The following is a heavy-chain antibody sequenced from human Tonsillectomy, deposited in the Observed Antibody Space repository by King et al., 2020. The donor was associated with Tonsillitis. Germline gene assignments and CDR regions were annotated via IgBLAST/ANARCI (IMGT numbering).Heavy chain of an antibody. Sequence: VQLQESGPGLVKPSETLSLTCTVSGGSFSSNYLTWIRQPPGKGLEWIGYIYYSESINYNPFLKSRVTIPVDASKSQFSLNLRSVTAADTAVYYCARLRYFDWLSSDYWGQGILVTVSS. V-gene: IGHV4-59*01. CDR1: GGSFSSNY. CDR2: IYYSESI. D-gene: IGHD3-9*01. CDR3: ARLRYFDWLSSDY. J-gene: IGHJ4*02.